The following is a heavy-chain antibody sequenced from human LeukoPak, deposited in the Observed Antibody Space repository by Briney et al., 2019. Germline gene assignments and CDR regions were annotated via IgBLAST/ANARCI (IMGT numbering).Heavy chain of an antibody. CDR3: ARAPSEIGGYYPEYFRH. J-gene: IGHJ1*01. CDR2: IKSDGST. Sequence: GGSLRLSCAASGFTFSSYWMHWVRQAPGKGLVWVSRIKSDGSTNYADSVKGRFTISRDNAKNTVSLQMNSLRAEDTGVYYCARAPSEIGGYYPEYFRHWGEGTLVTVSS. D-gene: IGHD3-22*01. V-gene: IGHV3-74*01. CDR1: GFTFSSYW.